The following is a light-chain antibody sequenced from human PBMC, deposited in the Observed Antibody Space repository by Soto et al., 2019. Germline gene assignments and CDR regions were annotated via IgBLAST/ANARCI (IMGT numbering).Light chain of an antibody. CDR2: GGS. Sequence: EIVLTQSPGTLSLSPGERATLSCRASQSVSSSYLGWYQQKPGQAPRLLIYGGSSRATGIPDRFSGSGSGTAFTLTISRLEPEDFAVYYCQQYGSLPRTFGQGTKLEIK. CDR1: QSVSSSY. V-gene: IGKV3-20*01. J-gene: IGKJ2*01. CDR3: QQYGSLPRT.